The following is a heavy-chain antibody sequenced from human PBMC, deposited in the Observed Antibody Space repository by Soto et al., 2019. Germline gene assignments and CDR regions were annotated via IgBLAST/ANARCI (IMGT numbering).Heavy chain of an antibody. D-gene: IGHD3-3*01. Sequence: GASVKVSCKASGYTFTSYAMHWVRQAPGQRLEWMGWINAGNGNTKYSQKFQGRVTITRDTSASTAYMELSSLRSEDTAVYYCAKDFRPDGKYDLDYWGQGTLVTVSS. CDR3: AKDFRPDGKYDLDY. V-gene: IGHV1-3*01. CDR1: GYTFTSYA. CDR2: INAGNGNT. J-gene: IGHJ4*02.